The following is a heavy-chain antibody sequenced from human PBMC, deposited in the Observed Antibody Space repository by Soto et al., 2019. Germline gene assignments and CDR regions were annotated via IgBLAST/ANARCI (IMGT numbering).Heavy chain of an antibody. D-gene: IGHD2-2*01. CDR1: GYTFTSYD. CDR3: ARVFSGCSSTSCYPVPWFDP. Sequence: GSVKVSCKASGYTFTSYDINWVRQATGQGLEWMGWMNPNSGNTGYAQKFQGRVTMTRNTSISTAYMELSSLRSEDTAVYYCARVFSGCSSTSCYPVPWFDPWGQGTLVTVSS. V-gene: IGHV1-8*01. J-gene: IGHJ5*02. CDR2: MNPNSGNT.